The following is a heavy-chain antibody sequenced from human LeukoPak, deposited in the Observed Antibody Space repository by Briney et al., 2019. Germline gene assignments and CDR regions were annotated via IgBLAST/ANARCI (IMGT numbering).Heavy chain of an antibody. CDR3: ARGRY. Sequence: SETLSLTCTVSGGSINNYYWSWIRQPPGKGLEWIGYIYYSGTTNYNPSLKSRVTISVDTSKNQFSLKLSSVTAADTAVYYCARGRYWGQGTLVTVSS. V-gene: IGHV4-59*12. CDR1: GGSINNYY. CDR2: IYYSGTT. J-gene: IGHJ4*02.